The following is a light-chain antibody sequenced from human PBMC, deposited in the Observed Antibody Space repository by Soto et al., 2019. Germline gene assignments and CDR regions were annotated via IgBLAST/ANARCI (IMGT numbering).Light chain of an antibody. CDR2: DAS. Sequence: EIVLTQSPATLSLSPGDRATLSCRASQSINNFLAWYQHKPGQAPRLLIYDASNRATGIPARFSGSGSGTELTLTISSLEPEDFAFYYCQQRANWPYTFGQGTKLEIK. V-gene: IGKV3-11*01. CDR3: QQRANWPYT. CDR1: QSINNF. J-gene: IGKJ2*01.